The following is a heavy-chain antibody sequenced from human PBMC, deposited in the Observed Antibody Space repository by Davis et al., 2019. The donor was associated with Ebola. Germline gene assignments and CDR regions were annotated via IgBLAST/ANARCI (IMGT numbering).Heavy chain of an antibody. J-gene: IGHJ6*02. Sequence: GESLKISCAASGFTFSSYSMNWVRQAPGKGLEWVSSIGSSSSYIYYADSVKGRFTISSDNAKKSLYLHMNSLRAEDTAVYYCAGDKFYYDSSGYGYYYGMDGWGQGTTVTVSS. CDR2: IGSSSSYI. V-gene: IGHV3-21*01. CDR1: GFTFSSYS. CDR3: AGDKFYYDSSGYGYYYGMDG. D-gene: IGHD3-22*01.